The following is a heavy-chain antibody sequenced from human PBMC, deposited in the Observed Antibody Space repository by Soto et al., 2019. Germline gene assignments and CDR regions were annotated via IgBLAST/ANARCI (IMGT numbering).Heavy chain of an antibody. CDR2: IFYSGST. Sequence: SETLSLTCAVSGGSISSTIYSWDWIRQPPGKGLEWIGSIFYSGSTYYNPSLKSRVTISVDTSKNQFSLTLTSVTAADTAVYYCARHPERIAQIGWFDPWGQGTLVTVSS. J-gene: IGHJ5*02. V-gene: IGHV4-39*01. D-gene: IGHD6-13*01. CDR3: ARHPERIAQIGWFDP. CDR1: GGSISSTIYS.